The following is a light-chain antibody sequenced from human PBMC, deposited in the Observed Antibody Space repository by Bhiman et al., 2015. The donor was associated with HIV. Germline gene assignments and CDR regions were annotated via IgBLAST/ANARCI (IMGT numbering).Light chain of an antibody. CDR1: KLGEQY. J-gene: IGLJ1*01. Sequence: YELTQPPSVSVYPGQTASITCSGDKLGEQYVCWYQQKPGQSPILIIYQNNKRASGIPERISGSNSGDTATLTISGAQAMDEADYYCQAWDSSTGVFGPGTRVTVL. CDR2: QNN. CDR3: QAWDSSTGV. V-gene: IGLV3-1*01.